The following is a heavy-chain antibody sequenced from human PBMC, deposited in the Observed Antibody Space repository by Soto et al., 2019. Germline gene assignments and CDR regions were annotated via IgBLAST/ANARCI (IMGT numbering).Heavy chain of an antibody. CDR1: GGTFSSYA. CDR2: IIPIFGTA. CDR3: ARDRDPGDYVPRNWFDP. J-gene: IGHJ5*02. V-gene: IGHV1-69*13. D-gene: IGHD4-17*01. Sequence: AASVKVSCKASGGTFSSYAISWVRQAPGQGLKWMGGIIPIFGTANYAQKFQGRVTITADESTSTAYMELSSLRSDDTAVYYCARDRDPGDYVPRNWFDPWGQGTLVTVSS.